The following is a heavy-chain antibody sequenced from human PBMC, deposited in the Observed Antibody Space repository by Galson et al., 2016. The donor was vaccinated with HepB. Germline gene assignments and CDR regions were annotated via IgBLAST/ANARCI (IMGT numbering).Heavy chain of an antibody. Sequence: SLRLSCAASGFTFDNAWMTWVRQGPGTGLEWIGRIRNKNERGTTDYAAPVKGRCTISRDDSKNTVYLQMYSLKTEDTAVYYCITGPKRRGMDVWGQGTTATVSS. CDR2: IRNKNERGTT. J-gene: IGHJ6*02. V-gene: IGHV3-15*01. CDR1: GFTFDNAW. CDR3: ITGPKRRGMDV.